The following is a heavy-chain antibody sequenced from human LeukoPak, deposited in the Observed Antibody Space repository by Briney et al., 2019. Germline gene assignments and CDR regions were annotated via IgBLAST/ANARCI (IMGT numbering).Heavy chain of an antibody. D-gene: IGHD5/OR15-5a*01. CDR2: IRSKAYGGTT. J-gene: IGHJ4*02. Sequence: GGSLRLSCVASGFTFNKYAMNWVRQAPGKGLEWVGFIRSKAYGGTTEYAASVKGRFTISRDDSKSVAYLQMNSLKTEDTAVYYCTPSTPFDYWGQGTLVTVSS. V-gene: IGHV3-49*04. CDR1: GFTFNKYA. CDR3: TPSTPFDY.